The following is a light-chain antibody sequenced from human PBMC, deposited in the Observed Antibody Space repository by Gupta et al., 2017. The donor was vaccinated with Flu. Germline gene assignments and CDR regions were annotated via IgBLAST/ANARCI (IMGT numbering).Light chain of an antibody. CDR2: AAS. CDR1: QSIRNNY. V-gene: IGKV3-20*01. CDR3: QQYGSSPPGIT. Sequence: EIVLTQSPGTLSLSPGERASLSCRASQSIRNNYLAWYQQKPGQAPRLLIYAASSRADGIPDRFSGSGSGTDFSLTISRLEPEDFAVYYCQQYGSSPPGITFGQGTRLDIK. J-gene: IGKJ5*01.